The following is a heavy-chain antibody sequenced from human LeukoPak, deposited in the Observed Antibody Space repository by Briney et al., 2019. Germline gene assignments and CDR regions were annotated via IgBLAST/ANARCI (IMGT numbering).Heavy chain of an antibody. J-gene: IGHJ5*02. D-gene: IGHD6-19*01. V-gene: IGHV6-1*01. Sequence: SQTLSLTCAISGDSVSSNSAAWNWIRQSPSRGLEWLGRTYYRSKWYNDYAVSVKSRITINPDTSKNQFSLQLNSVTPEDTAVYHCARGEAIAVAGGWFDPWGQGTLVTVSS. CDR3: ARGEAIAVAGGWFDP. CDR2: TYYRSKWYN. CDR1: GDSVSSNSAA.